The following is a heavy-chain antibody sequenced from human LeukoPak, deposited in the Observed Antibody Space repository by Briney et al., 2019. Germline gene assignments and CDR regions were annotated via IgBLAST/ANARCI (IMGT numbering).Heavy chain of an antibody. D-gene: IGHD3-10*01. CDR2: IYYSGST. Sequence: SETLSLTCTVSGGSISSYYWSWIRQPPGKGLELIWYIYYSGSTNYNPSLKSRVTISVDTSKNQFSLKLSSVTAADTAVYYCARGKVRGVIMNYWGQGTLVTVSS. J-gene: IGHJ4*02. CDR3: ARGKVRGVIMNY. CDR1: GGSISSYY. V-gene: IGHV4-59*01.